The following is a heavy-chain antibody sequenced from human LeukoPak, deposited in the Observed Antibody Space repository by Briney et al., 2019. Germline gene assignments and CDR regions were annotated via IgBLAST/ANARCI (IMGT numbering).Heavy chain of an antibody. Sequence: ETLSLTCTVSGGSIGSRNYYWGWIRQTPGKGLEWVSAISGSGGSTYYADSVKGRFTISRDNSKNTLYLQMNSLRAEDTAVYYCAKGVTVYNWFDPWGQGTLVTVSS. CDR3: AKGVTVYNWFDP. V-gene: IGHV3-23*01. J-gene: IGHJ5*02. D-gene: IGHD4-23*01. CDR2: ISGSGGST. CDR1: GGSIGSRNYY.